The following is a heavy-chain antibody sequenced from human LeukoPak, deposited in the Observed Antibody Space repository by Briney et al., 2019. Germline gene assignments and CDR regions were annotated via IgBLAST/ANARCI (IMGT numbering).Heavy chain of an antibody. V-gene: IGHV4-39*01. CDR1: GGSISSSSYY. CDR2: IYYSGST. Sequence: PSETLSLTCTVSGGSISSSSYYWGWIRQPPGKGLEWIGSIYYSGSTYYNPSLKSRVTISVDTSKNQFSLKLSSVTAADTAVYYCARGGPWAGMDVWGQGTTVTVSS. CDR3: ARGGPWAGMDV. D-gene: IGHD1-26*01. J-gene: IGHJ6*02.